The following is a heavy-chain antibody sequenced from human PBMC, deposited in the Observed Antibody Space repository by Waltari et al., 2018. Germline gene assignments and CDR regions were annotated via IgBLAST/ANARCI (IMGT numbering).Heavy chain of an antibody. D-gene: IGHD2-15*01. Sequence: QLQLQESGPGLVKPSGTLSPICALSGASMNYWWSWVRQPPGKGLEWIGQVLGSGRTNYNPSFASRVTISLDTSTHQFALKMTSATAADTALYYCARDRGRGLYLDTWGQGILVTVSP. CDR1: GASMNYW. V-gene: IGHV4-4*02. CDR3: ARDRGRGLYLDT. CDR2: VLGSGRT. J-gene: IGHJ4*02.